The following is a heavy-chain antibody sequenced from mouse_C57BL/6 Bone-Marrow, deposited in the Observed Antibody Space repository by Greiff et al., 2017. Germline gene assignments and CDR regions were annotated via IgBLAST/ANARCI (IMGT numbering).Heavy chain of an antibody. J-gene: IGHJ1*03. CDR2: INPNNGGT. Sequence: VQLKESGPELVKPGASVKIPCKASGYTFTDYNMDWVKQSHGKSLEWIGDINPNNGGTIYNQKFKGKATLTVDKSSSTAYMELRSLTSEDTAVYYCARSGDYGSSPPTAYFDVWGTGTTVTVSS. D-gene: IGHD1-1*01. CDR1: GYTFTDYN. CDR3: ARSGDYGSSPPTAYFDV. V-gene: IGHV1-18*01.